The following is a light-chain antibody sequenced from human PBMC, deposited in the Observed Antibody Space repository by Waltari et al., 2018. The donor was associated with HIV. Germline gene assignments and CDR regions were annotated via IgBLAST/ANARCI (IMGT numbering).Light chain of an antibody. V-gene: IGKV4-1*01. CDR1: QSVLYSSNNKNY. CDR2: WAS. J-gene: IGKJ4*01. CDR3: QQYYSTLT. Sequence: DIVMTQSPDSLAVSLGERGTINCKSSQSVLYSSNNKNYLAWYQQKPGQPPKLLISWASTRESGVPDRFSGSGSGTDFTLTISSLQAEDVAVYYCQQYYSTLTFGGGTKVEIK.